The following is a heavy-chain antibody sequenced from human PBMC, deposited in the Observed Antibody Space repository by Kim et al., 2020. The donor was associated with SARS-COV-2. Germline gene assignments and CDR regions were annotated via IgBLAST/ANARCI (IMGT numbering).Heavy chain of an antibody. J-gene: IGHJ3*02. CDR1: GGSFSGYY. V-gene: IGHV4-34*01. CDR3: AREACSGGSCYYYRRVNAFDI. D-gene: IGHD2-15*01. Sequence: SETLSLTCAVYGGSFSGYYWSWIRQPPGKGLEWIGEINHSGSTNYNPSLKSRVTISVDTSKNQFSLKLSSVTAADTAVYYCAREACSGGSCYYYRRVNAFDIWGQGTMVTVSS. CDR2: INHSGST.